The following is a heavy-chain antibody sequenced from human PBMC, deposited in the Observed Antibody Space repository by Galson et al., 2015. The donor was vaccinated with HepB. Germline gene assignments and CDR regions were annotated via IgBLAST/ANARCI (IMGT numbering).Heavy chain of an antibody. CDR2: ISSSNSYI. Sequence: SLRLSCAASGFTFSSYSMNWVRQAPGKGLEWVSSISSSNSYIYYADSVKGRFTISRDNAKNSLYLQMNSLRAEDTAVYYCARVGAAGAFDIWGQGTMVTVSS. CDR1: GFTFSSYS. V-gene: IGHV3-21*01. J-gene: IGHJ3*02. D-gene: IGHD6-13*01. CDR3: ARVGAAGAFDI.